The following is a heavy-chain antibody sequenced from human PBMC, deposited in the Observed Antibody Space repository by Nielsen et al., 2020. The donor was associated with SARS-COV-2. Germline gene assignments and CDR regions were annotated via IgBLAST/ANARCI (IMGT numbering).Heavy chain of an antibody. CDR1: GYTFTTYG. D-gene: IGHD4-11*01. CDR2: ISAYNGNT. Sequence: ASVKVSCKASGYTFTTYGFSWVRQAPGQGLEWMGWISAYNGNTGYAQKFQGRVTMTRNTSISTAYMELSSLRSEDTAVYYCARGGGDYRGDYWFDPWGQGTLVTVSS. V-gene: IGHV1-8*02. J-gene: IGHJ5*02. CDR3: ARGGGDYRGDYWFDP.